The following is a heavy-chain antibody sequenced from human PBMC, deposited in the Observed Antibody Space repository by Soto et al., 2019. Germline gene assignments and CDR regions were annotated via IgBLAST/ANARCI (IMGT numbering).Heavy chain of an antibody. D-gene: IGHD2-2*01. CDR1: GFTFDDYG. J-gene: IGHJ4*02. CDR3: ARDSLGPSSTSCYDY. V-gene: IGHV3-20*04. Sequence: PGGSLRLSCAASGFTFDDYGMSWVRQAPGKGLEWVSGINWNGGSTGYADSVKGRFTISRDNAKNSLYLQMNSLRAEDTALYYCARDSLGPSSTSCYDYWGQGTLVTVSS. CDR2: INWNGGST.